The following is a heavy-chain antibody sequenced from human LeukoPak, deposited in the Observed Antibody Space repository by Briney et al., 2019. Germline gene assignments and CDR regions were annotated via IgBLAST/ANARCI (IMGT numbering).Heavy chain of an antibody. CDR1: GYTFTGYY. V-gene: IGHV1-2*02. D-gene: IGHD6-19*01. Sequence: ASVKVSCKASGYTFTGYYMHWVRQAPGQGLEWMGWINPNSGGTGYAQKFQGRVTMTRDTSISTAYMELSRLRSDDTAVYYCAREEGDSSGLDYWGQGTLVTVSS. CDR3: AREEGDSSGLDY. CDR2: INPNSGGT. J-gene: IGHJ4*02.